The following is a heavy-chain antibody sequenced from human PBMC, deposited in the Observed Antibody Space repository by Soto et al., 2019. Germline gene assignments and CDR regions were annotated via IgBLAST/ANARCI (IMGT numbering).Heavy chain of an antibody. CDR2: IYYSGST. V-gene: IGHV4-31*03. CDR3: ARGSVDTVDSSGFYEY. Sequence: SETLSLTCTVSGGSISSGGYYWSWIRQHPGKGLEWIGYIYYSGSTYYNPSLKSRVTISVDTSKNQFSLKLSSVTAAGRAVYYCARGSVDTVDSSGFYEYWGQGTPVTVSS. J-gene: IGHJ4*02. D-gene: IGHD3-22*01. CDR1: GGSISSGGYY.